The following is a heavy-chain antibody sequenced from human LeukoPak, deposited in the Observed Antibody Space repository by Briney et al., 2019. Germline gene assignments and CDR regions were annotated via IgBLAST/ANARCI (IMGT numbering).Heavy chain of an antibody. CDR1: GYPINNAYY. D-gene: IGHD3-10*01. J-gene: IGHJ6*04. Sequence: PSETLSLTCAVSGYPINNAYYWVWLRQPPGKGLESIGSLYHPDSTYYNPSLKSRVTMSVDTSRNQFSLKLSFVTAAGTAVYYCARQYDSYFYYYLDLWGTGTTVTVSS. V-gene: IGHV4-38-2*01. CDR3: ARQYDSYFYYYLDL. CDR2: LYHPDST.